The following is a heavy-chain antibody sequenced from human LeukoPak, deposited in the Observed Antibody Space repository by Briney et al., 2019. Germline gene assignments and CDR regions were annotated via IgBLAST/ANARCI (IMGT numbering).Heavy chain of an antibody. D-gene: IGHD3-9*01. V-gene: IGHV1-69*05. CDR1: GGTFISYA. CDR2: IIPIFGTA. Sequence: SVKVSFKASGGTFISYAISWVRQAPGQGLEWMGGIIPIFGTANYAQKFQGRVTITTDESTSTAYMELSSLRSEDTAVYYCASSPRGYFDWLSYFDYWGQGTLVTVSS. CDR3: ASSPRGYFDWLSYFDY. J-gene: IGHJ4*02.